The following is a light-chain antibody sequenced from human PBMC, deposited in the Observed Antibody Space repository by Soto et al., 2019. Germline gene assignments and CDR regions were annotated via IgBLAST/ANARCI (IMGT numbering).Light chain of an antibody. CDR3: QTWGTGIHVV. CDR2: LNSDGSH. J-gene: IGLJ2*01. V-gene: IGLV4-69*01. Sequence: QAVLTQSPSASASLGASVKLTCTLSSGHRRYAIAWHQQQPEKGPRYLMKLNSDGSHSKGDGIPDRVSGSSSGAERYLTIASLQSEDEADYYCQTWGTGIHVVFGGGTKLTVL. CDR1: SGHRRYA.